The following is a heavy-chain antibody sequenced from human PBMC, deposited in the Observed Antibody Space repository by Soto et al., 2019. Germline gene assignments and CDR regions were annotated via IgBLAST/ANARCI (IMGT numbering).Heavy chain of an antibody. CDR2: ISSSGSTI. CDR3: ARDSAGSHYYYYGMDV. V-gene: IGHV3-48*03. J-gene: IGHJ6*02. D-gene: IGHD3-10*01. CDR1: GFTFSSYE. Sequence: HPGGSLRLSCAASGFTFSSYEMNWVRQAPGKGLEWVSYISSSGSTIYYADSVKGRFTISRDNAKNSLYLQMNSLRAEDTAVYYCARDSAGSHYYYYGMDVWGPGTTVTVSS.